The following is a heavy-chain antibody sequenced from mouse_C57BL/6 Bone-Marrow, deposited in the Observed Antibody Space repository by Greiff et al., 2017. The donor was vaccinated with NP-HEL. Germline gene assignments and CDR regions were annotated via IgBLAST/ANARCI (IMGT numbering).Heavy chain of an antibody. CDR2: ISSGGSYT. CDR1: GFTFSSYG. J-gene: IGHJ3*01. CDR3: ARHEVPTAPYYSNWAWFAY. V-gene: IGHV5-6*02. D-gene: IGHD2-5*01. Sequence: DVMLVESGGDLVKPGGSLKLSCAASGFTFSSYGMSWVRQTPDKRLEWVATISSGGSYTYYPDSVKGRFTISRDNAKNTRYLQMSSLKSEDTAMYYCARHEVPTAPYYSNWAWFAYWGQGTLVTVSA.